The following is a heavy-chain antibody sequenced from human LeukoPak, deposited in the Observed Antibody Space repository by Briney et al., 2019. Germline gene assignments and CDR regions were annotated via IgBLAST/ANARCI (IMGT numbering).Heavy chain of an antibody. V-gene: IGHV1-69*01. Sequence: GASVKVSCKASGGTFSSYAISWVRQAPGQGLEWMGGIIPIFGTANYAQKFQGRVTITADESTSTAYMELSSLRSEYTAVYYCARAPEYYYGSGSYYNDYWGQGTLVTVSS. CDR1: GGTFSSYA. D-gene: IGHD3-10*01. CDR2: IIPIFGTA. J-gene: IGHJ4*02. CDR3: ARAPEYYYGSGSYYNDY.